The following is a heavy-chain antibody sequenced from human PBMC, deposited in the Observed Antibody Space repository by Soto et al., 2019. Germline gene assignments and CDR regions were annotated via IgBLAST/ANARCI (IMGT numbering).Heavy chain of an antibody. CDR3: ARRGLSSYYYGMDV. J-gene: IGHJ6*02. CDR1: GYPFTHYG. Sequence: ASVKVSCKASGYPFTHYGITWVRQAPGQGLEWMGWISPFNGNTNYGQTLQGRVTLTTDTSTSTVYMELRSLRSDDTAVYYCARRGLSSYYYGMDVWGQGTTVTVSS. D-gene: IGHD3-10*01. CDR2: ISPFNGNT. V-gene: IGHV1-18*01.